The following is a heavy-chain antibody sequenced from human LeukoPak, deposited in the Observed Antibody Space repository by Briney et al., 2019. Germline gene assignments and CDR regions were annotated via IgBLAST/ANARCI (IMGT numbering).Heavy chain of an antibody. V-gene: IGHV3-23*01. CDR1: GFSFSSYA. CDR3: AKNRGTGLAFYDY. CDR2: ISGGGYYI. D-gene: IGHD3-3*02. Sequence: PGGSLRLSCAASGFSFSSYAMTWDRQAPGRGLEWVSAISGGGYYIYYADSVRGRFTTSRDNSKNTLYLQMTNLRAEDTGLYYCAKNRGTGLAFYDYWGRGTQVTVSS. J-gene: IGHJ4*02.